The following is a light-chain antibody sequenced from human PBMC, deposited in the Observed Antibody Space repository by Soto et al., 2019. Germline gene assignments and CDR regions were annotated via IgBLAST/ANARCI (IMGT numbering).Light chain of an antibody. CDR3: SSARSYIHVV. CDR1: SSYVGSDNL. V-gene: IGLV2-23*02. CDR2: EVN. Sequence: QSALTQPASVSGSPGQSITISCTGTSSYVGSDNLVSWFQQHPGKAPKLMIYEVNKRPSGVSNRFSGSKSGNTASLTISGLQAEDEADYYCSSARSYIHVVFGGGTKLTVX. J-gene: IGLJ2*01.